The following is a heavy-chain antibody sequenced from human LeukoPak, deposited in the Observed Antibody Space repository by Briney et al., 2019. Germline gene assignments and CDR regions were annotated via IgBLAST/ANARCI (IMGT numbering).Heavy chain of an antibody. Sequence: ASVTVSFKASGYTFTSYGISWVRQAPGQGREWMGWISAYNGNTNYAQKLQGRVTMTTDTSTSTAYMELRSLRSDDTAVYYCAREGSTVIGIVVFDYWGQGTLVTVSS. CDR2: ISAYNGNT. V-gene: IGHV1-18*01. D-gene: IGHD3-22*01. CDR3: AREGSTVIGIVVFDY. J-gene: IGHJ4*02. CDR1: GYTFTSYG.